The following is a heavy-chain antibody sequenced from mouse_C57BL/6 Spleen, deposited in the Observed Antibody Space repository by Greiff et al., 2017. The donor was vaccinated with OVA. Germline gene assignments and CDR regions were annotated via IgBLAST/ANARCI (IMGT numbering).Heavy chain of an antibody. J-gene: IGHJ3*01. Sequence: QVQLQQSGAELVRPGASVTLSCKASGYTFTDYEMPWVKQTPVHGLEWIGAIDPETGGTAYNQKFKGKAILTADKSSSTGYMELRSLTSEDSAVYYCTPPITTPQARAWFAYWGQGTLVTVSA. CDR2: IDPETGGT. D-gene: IGHD1-1*01. CDR1: GYTFTDYE. CDR3: TPPITTPQARAWFAY. V-gene: IGHV1-15*01.